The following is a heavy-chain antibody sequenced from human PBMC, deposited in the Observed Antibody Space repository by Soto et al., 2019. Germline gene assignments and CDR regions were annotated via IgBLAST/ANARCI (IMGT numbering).Heavy chain of an antibody. CDR1: GFTFSSNG. V-gene: IGHV3-48*02. D-gene: IGHD5-12*01. CDR3: ATSVGASGYDFY. CDR2: ISSSSSTI. Sequence: EVQLVESGGGLVQPRGSLRLSCVASGFTFSSNGMNWVRQAPGKGLEWVSYISSSSSTIYYADSVKGRFTISRDNAQNSLYLHMNSLRDEDTAVYYCATSVGASGYDFYWGQGTLVTVSS. J-gene: IGHJ4*02.